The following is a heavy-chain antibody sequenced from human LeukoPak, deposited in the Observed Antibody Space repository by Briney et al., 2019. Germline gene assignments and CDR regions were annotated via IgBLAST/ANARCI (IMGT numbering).Heavy chain of an antibody. V-gene: IGHV3-30*18. J-gene: IGHJ5*02. CDR2: ISYDGSNK. Sequence: GGSLRLSCAASGFTFSSYGMHWVRQAPGRGLEWVAVISYDGSNKYYADSVKDRFTISRDNSKNTLYLQMNSLRAEDTAVYYCAKDLVSSGLDPWGQGTLVTVSS. CDR3: AKDLVSSGLDP. CDR1: GFTFSSYG. D-gene: IGHD6-25*01.